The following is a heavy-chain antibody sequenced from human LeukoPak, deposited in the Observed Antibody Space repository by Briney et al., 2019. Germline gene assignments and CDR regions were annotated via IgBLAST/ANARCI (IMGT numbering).Heavy chain of an antibody. J-gene: IGHJ4*02. Sequence: GGSLRLSCAASGFTFSSYAMSCVRQAPGKGLEWVSAISGSGGSTYYADSVKGRFTISRDNSKNTLYLQMNSLRAEDTAVYYCAKRLYMTTVVSHWGQGTLVTVSS. V-gene: IGHV3-23*01. CDR3: AKRLYMTTVVSH. CDR2: ISGSGGST. D-gene: IGHD4-23*01. CDR1: GFTFSSYA.